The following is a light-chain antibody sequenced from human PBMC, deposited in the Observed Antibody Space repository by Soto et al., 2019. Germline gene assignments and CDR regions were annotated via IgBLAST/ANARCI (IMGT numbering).Light chain of an antibody. CDR3: QQYYNTPPH. V-gene: IGKV4-1*01. J-gene: IGKJ2*01. Sequence: DIVMTQSPDSLAVSLGERATINCKSSQRVLYSSTNKNYLAWYQQKPGQPPKLLIYWASTRESGVPDRFSGSGSGTKFTLTISSLQAEDVAFYYCQQYYNTPPHFGKGTKLEIK. CDR1: QRVLYSSTNKNY. CDR2: WAS.